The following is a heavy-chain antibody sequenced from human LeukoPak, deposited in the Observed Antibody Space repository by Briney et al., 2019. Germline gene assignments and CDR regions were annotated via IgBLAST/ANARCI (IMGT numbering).Heavy chain of an antibody. CDR1: GYTFTGYY. CDR2: INPNSGGT. V-gene: IGHV1-2*02. CDR3: ARGRSGDYCTNGVCYGDYYYYMDV. D-gene: IGHD2-8*01. Sequence: GASVKVSCKASGYTFTGYYMHWVRQAPGQGLEWMGWINPNSGGTNYAQKFQGRVTMTRDTSISTAYMELSSLRSEDTAVYYCARGRSGDYCTNGVCYGDYYYYMDVWGKGTTVTVSS. J-gene: IGHJ6*03.